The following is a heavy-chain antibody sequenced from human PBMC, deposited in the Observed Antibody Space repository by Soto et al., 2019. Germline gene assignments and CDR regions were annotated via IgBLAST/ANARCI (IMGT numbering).Heavy chain of an antibody. CDR3: AKRRPGDGMDV. CDR2: ITATGATT. V-gene: IGHV3-23*01. J-gene: IGHJ6*02. Sequence: QLLEAGGGLGQPGGSLTLSCEASGLSFNNFAMSWVRQPPGKGLEWVSTITATGATTFYADSVKGRFTISRDKSRNTLSLQLRSLRVEDTAVYYCAKRRPGDGMDVWGQGAQVTVSS. CDR1: GLSFNNFA.